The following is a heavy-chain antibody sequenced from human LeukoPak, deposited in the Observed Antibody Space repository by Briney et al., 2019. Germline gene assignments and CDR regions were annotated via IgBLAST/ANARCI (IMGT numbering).Heavy chain of an antibody. Sequence: SVKVSCKASGGTFSSYAISWVRQAPGQGLEWMGGIIPIFGTANYAQKFQGRVTMTRDTSISTAYMELSSLTSEDTAVYYCATELRWKDHWGQGTLVTVSS. D-gene: IGHD4-23*01. J-gene: IGHJ4*02. CDR3: ATELRWKDH. CDR2: IIPIFGTA. CDR1: GGTFSSYA. V-gene: IGHV1-69*05.